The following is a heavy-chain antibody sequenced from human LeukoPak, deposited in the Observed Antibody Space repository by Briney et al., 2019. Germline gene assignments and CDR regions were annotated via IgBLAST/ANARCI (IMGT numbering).Heavy chain of an antibody. V-gene: IGHV4-34*01. CDR3: ARSTMVRGVIDRFDY. CDR2: IDYSGGT. D-gene: IGHD3-10*01. J-gene: IGHJ4*02. CDR1: GGSSSGSY. Sequence: SETLSLTCAVYGGSSSGSYWSWIRQPPGKGLEWIGEIDYSGGTNYHPSLKSRVTISVDTSKNQFSLKLSSVTAADTAVYYCARSTMVRGVIDRFDYWGQGTLVTVSS.